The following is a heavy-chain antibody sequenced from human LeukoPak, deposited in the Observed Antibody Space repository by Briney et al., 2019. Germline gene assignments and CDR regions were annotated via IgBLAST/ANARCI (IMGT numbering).Heavy chain of an antibody. Sequence: GGALRLSCAASGFTFSNYAMSWVRQAPGKGLEWVSDISGSGGSTYYADSVKGRFTISRESSKNTLFLQMISMRAEGTAVYYCARDHITMIRRVSYYYYGMDVWGQGTTVTVSS. J-gene: IGHJ6*02. D-gene: IGHD3-10*01. CDR1: GFTFSNYA. CDR3: ARDHITMIRRVSYYYYGMDV. V-gene: IGHV3-23*01. CDR2: ISGSGGST.